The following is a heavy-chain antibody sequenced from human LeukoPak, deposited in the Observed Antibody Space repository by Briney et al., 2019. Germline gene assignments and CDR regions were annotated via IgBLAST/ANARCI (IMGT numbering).Heavy chain of an antibody. CDR3: ARGSHSSGWYGDAFDI. D-gene: IGHD6-19*01. CDR1: GGTFSSYA. J-gene: IGHJ3*02. CDR2: MNPNSGNT. V-gene: IGHV1-8*02. Sequence: ASVKVSCKASGGTFSSYAISWVRQATGQGLEWMGWMNPNSGNTGYAQKFQGRVTMTRNTSISTAYMELSSLRSEDTAVYYCARGSHSSGWYGDAFDIWGQGTMVTVSS.